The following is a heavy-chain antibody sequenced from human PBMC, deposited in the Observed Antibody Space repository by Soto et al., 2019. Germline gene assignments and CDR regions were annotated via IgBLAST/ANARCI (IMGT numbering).Heavy chain of an antibody. V-gene: IGHV1-18*04. J-gene: IGHJ6*02. CDR3: ARDPRDRITIFGVVTPHYGMDV. CDR2: ISAYNGNT. D-gene: IGHD3-3*01. Sequence: ASVKVSCKASGYTFTSYGISWVRQAPGQGLEWMGWISAYNGNTNYAQKLQGRVTMTTDTSTSTAYMELRSLRSDDTAVYYCARDPRDRITIFGVVTPHYGMDVRGQGTTVTVSS. CDR1: GYTFTSYG.